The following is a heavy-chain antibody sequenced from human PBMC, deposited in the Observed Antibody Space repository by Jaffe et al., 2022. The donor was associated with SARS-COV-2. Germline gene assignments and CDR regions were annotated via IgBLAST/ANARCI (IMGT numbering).Heavy chain of an antibody. V-gene: IGHV5-10-1*03. Sequence: EVQLVQSGAEVKKPGESLRISCKGSGYSFTSYWISWVRQMPGKGLEWMGRIDPSDSYTNYSPSFQGHVTISADKSISTAYLQWSSLKASDTAMYYCARHWGQLMVYATYWFDPWGQGTLVTVSS. D-gene: IGHD2-8*01. CDR3: ARHWGQLMVYATYWFDP. CDR2: IDPSDSYT. CDR1: GYSFTSYW. J-gene: IGHJ5*02.